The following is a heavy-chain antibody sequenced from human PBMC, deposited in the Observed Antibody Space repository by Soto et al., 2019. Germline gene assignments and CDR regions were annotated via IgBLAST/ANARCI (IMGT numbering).Heavy chain of an antibody. D-gene: IGHD2-2*01. Sequence: LLESGGGLVQPGGSLRLSCVASGLSFPNYAMNWVRQAPGKGLEWVSGIGGSGAYTYYADSVKGRFTISRDNSKNTVYLQMNSLRGDDTAVYYCAKGSSSTQFLNYYFYHMDVWGKGTTVSVSS. CDR3: AKGSSSTQFLNYYFYHMDV. J-gene: IGHJ6*03. CDR2: IGGSGAYT. V-gene: IGHV3-23*01. CDR1: GLSFPNYA.